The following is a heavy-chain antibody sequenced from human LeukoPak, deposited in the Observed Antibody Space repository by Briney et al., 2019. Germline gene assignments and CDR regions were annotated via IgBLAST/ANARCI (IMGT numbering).Heavy chain of an antibody. CDR1: GFTFNSYW. V-gene: IGHV3-74*01. CDR2: INSDGSSI. D-gene: IGHD1-14*01. Sequence: GSLRLSCAASGFTFNSYWMHWVRQVPGKGLVWVSRINSDGSSISYADSVKGRFTISRDNAKNTLYLQMNSLRAEDTALYYCARDRGRNSFDYWGQGTLVSVSS. CDR3: ARDRGRNSFDY. J-gene: IGHJ4*02.